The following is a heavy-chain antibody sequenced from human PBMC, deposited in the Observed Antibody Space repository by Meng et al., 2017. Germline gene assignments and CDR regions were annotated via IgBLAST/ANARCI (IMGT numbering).Heavy chain of an antibody. CDR2: INPSDNSA. J-gene: IGHJ4*02. CDR3: ATDNWGPHY. V-gene: IGHV1-46*02. D-gene: IGHD7-27*01. CDR1: GDTLNTYN. Sequence: QVQLVQSGAEVKKPGASVKVSCKASGDTLNTYNMHWVRQAPGQGLEWMGIINPSDNSAAYAQGFQGRLTMTRDTCTSTLYMELTSLQFEDTATYYCATDNWGPHYWGQGTLVTVSS.